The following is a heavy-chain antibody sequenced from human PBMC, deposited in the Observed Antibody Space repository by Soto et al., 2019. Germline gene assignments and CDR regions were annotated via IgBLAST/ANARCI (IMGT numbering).Heavy chain of an antibody. J-gene: IGHJ4*02. Sequence: EVQLVESGGGLVKPGGSLRLSCAASGFPFSSYSMNWVRQAPGTGLEWVASISSSSSSIYYADSVKGRFTISRDNDKNSMYLQMNSVRAEDTAVYYCARYGYGDYSFDYWGQGTLVTVSS. CDR3: ARYGYGDYSFDY. V-gene: IGHV3-21*01. D-gene: IGHD3-10*01. CDR2: ISSSSSSI. CDR1: GFPFSSYS.